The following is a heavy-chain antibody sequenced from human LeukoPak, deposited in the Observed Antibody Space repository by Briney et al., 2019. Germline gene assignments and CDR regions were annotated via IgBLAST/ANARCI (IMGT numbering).Heavy chain of an antibody. CDR3: AGSGCSSTSCYKNFDY. CDR2: INNSSKIT. Sequence: GGSLRLSCAGSGFSFSDHGMIWVRQAPGKGPEWISYINNSSKITYYADSVKGRFTISRDNSKNTLYLQMNSLRAEDTAVYYCAGSGCSSTSCYKNFDYWGQGTLVTVSS. D-gene: IGHD2-2*02. J-gene: IGHJ4*02. CDR1: GFSFSDHG. V-gene: IGHV3-48*01.